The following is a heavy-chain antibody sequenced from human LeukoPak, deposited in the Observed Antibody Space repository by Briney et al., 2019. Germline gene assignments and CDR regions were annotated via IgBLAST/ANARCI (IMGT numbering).Heavy chain of an antibody. CDR3: ARHPHYYFDNSAR. CDR2: LYYSGNT. Sequence: SETLSLTCTVSDDFISASNSYWGWIRQPPGKGLEWIGSLYYSGNTYYNPSLKSRVTISVDTSKNQLSLRLSSVTAADTAVYYCARHPHYYFDNSARWGQGTLATVSS. J-gene: IGHJ4*02. V-gene: IGHV4-39*01. CDR1: DDFISASNSY. D-gene: IGHD3-22*01.